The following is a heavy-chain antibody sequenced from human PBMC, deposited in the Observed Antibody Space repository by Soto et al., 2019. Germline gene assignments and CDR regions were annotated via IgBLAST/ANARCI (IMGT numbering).Heavy chain of an antibody. V-gene: IGHV1-69*13. CDR2: IVPIFGTA. D-gene: IGHD2-2*01. CDR1: GGTLSSYA. Sequence: GAGVKVSCKASGGTLSSYAISWGRQATGQGLEWMGGIVPIFGTANYAQKFQGRVTITADESTSTAYMELSSLRCEERPVYYCARAIGLVDCSSTSCSDYWAQAALVTVSS. CDR3: ARAIGLVDCSSTSCSDY. J-gene: IGHJ4*02.